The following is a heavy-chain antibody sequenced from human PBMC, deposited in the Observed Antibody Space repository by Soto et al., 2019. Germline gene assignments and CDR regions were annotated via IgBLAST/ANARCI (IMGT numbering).Heavy chain of an antibody. CDR3: ARGYCSGGNCYSGMDV. CDR1: AGTFSTHA. CDR2: IIPISGTT. J-gene: IGHJ6*02. D-gene: IGHD2-15*01. V-gene: IGHV1-69*13. Sequence: GASRKVSCKASAGTFSTHAIIWVRQAPGHGLEWMGGIIPISGTTYYTQKFQGRVTITADEPTSTAFMELSSLKSEDTAVFYCARGYCSGGNCYSGMDVWGQGTMVTVSS.